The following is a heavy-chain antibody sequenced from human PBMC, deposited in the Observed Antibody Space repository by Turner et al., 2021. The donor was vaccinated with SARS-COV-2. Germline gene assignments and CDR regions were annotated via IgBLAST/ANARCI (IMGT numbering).Heavy chain of an antibody. CDR2: ICYSGST. J-gene: IGHJ5*02. CDR1: GVSISSYC. V-gene: IGHV4-59*01. CDR3: ARFKLGSGYNWFDP. Sequence: QVQLQESGPGLVKPSETLSLTCTVSGVSISSYCWSWIRQSPEKGLEWIAYICYSGSTHHNPSRKSRVTISLDTSKNQFSLKLISETAADTAVYDCARFKLGSGYNWFDPWGQGTLVTVSS. D-gene: IGHD3-3*01.